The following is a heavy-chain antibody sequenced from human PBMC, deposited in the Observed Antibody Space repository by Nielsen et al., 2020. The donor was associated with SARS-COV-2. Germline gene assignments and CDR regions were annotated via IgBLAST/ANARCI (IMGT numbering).Heavy chain of an antibody. D-gene: IGHD6-13*01. CDR2: MNPNSGNT. J-gene: IGHJ6*02. CDR3: AREKQYSSSWYDYYYGMDV. V-gene: IGHV1-8*01. CDR1: GYTFTSYD. Sequence: ASVKVSCKASGYTFTSYDINWVRQATGQGLEWMGWMNPNSGNTGYAQKFQGRVTMTRNTSISTAYMELSSLRSEDTAVYYCAREKQYSSSWYDYYYGMDVWAKGPRSPSP.